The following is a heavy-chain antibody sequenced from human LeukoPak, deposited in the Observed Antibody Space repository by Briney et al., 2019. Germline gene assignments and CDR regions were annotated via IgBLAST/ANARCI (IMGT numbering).Heavy chain of an antibody. V-gene: IGHV4-39*07. CDR2: VYYTGGT. Sequence: SETLSLTCSVSGDSITSSSYYWAWIRQPPERGLEWIGSVYYTGGTNYNPSLKSRVTISVDTSKNQFSLKLSSVTATDTAIYYCARRTRNWGRGFAFDIWGQGTMVTVSS. D-gene: IGHD7-27*01. J-gene: IGHJ3*02. CDR3: ARRTRNWGRGFAFDI. CDR1: GDSITSSSYY.